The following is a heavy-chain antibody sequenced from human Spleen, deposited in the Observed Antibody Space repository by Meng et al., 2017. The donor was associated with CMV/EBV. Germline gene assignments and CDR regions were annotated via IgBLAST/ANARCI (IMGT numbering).Heavy chain of an antibody. J-gene: IGHJ3*02. D-gene: IGHD6-19*01. CDR1: GFTVFSNE. CDR2: IKQDGSEK. CDR3: ARDAYSSGRVDALDI. V-gene: IGHV3-7*01. Sequence: GESLKISCAASGFTVFSNEMSWVRQAPGKGLDWVANIKQDGSEKYYVDSLKGRFTISRDNAKNSLYLQMNSLRAEDTAMYFCARDAYSSGRVDALDIWGQGTMVTVSS.